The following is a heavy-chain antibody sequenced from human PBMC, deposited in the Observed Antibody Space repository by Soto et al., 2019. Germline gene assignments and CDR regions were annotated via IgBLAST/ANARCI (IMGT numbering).Heavy chain of an antibody. CDR3: AKDARRTGLVAQWVD. V-gene: IGHV3-23*01. J-gene: IGHJ4*02. Sequence: GGSLRLSCVGSGFMFSGYAMHWVRQAPGNELEPVSTVSDSGASTYSAHCEKGRFSVSRDNSNNMRTLEMDSLRAENTALYFCAKDARRTGLVAQWVDWGQGNLVPASS. CDR1: GFMFSGYA. D-gene: IGHD1-26*01. CDR2: VSDSGAST.